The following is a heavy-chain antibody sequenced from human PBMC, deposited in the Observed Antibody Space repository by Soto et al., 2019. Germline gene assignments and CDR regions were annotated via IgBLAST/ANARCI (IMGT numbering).Heavy chain of an antibody. V-gene: IGHV3-23*01. CDR3: AKYRRVVRGVIS. CDR2: ISGSGGST. CDR1: GFTFSSYA. Sequence: EVQLLESGGGLVQPGGSLRLSCAASGFTFSSYAMSWVRQAPGKGLEWVSAISGSGGSTYYADSVKGRFTTSRDNSKNTLYLQMNSLRAEDTAVYYCAKYRRVVRGVISWGQGTLITVSS. D-gene: IGHD3-10*01. J-gene: IGHJ4*02.